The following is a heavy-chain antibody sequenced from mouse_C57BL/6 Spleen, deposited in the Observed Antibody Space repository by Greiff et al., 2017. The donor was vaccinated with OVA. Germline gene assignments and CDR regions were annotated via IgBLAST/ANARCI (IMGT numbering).Heavy chain of an antibody. D-gene: IGHD2-4*01. V-gene: IGHV1-64*01. J-gene: IGHJ2*01. CDR3: ARGGDYDAKGLD. CDR2: IHPNSGST. Sequence: QVQLQQPGAELVKPGASVKLSCKASGYTFTSYWMHWVKQRPGQGLEWIGMIHPNSGSTNYNEKFKSKATLTVDKSSSTAYMQLSSLTSEDSAVYYCARGGDYDAKGLDWGQGTTLTVSS. CDR1: GYTFTSYW.